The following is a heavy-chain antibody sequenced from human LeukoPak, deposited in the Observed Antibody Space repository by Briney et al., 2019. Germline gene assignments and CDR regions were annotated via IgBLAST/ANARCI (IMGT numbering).Heavy chain of an antibody. CDR1: GFTFSSYG. CDR2: ISYDGTNK. Sequence: GRSLRLSCAASGFTFSSYGMHWVRQAPGKGLEWVTVISYDGTNKYYADSVKGRFTIFRDNSQNTMYLQMNSLRAEDTAVYYCAKDQGGGYRYASNHYYGMDVWGQGTTVTVSS. V-gene: IGHV3-30*18. J-gene: IGHJ6*02. D-gene: IGHD5-18*01. CDR3: AKDQGGGYRYASNHYYGMDV.